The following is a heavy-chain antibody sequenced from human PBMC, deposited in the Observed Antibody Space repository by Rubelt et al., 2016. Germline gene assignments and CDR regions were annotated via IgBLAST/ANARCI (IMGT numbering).Heavy chain of an antibody. CDR3: ASGYDILTGYYTPHFDY. V-gene: IGHV3-74*01. CDR1: W. CDR2: INSDGSSI. Sequence: WMHWVRQAPGKGLVWVSRINSDGSSISYADSVKGRFTISRDNAKNTLYLQMNSLRAEDTAVYYCASGYDILTGYYTPHFDYWGQGTLVTVSS. J-gene: IGHJ4*02. D-gene: IGHD3-9*01.